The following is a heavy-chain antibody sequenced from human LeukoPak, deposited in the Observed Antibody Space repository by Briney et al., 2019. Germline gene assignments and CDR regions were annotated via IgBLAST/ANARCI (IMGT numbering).Heavy chain of an antibody. Sequence: GGSLRLSCAASGFTFSSYSMNWVRQAPGKGLEWVSSISSSSSYIYYADSVKGRFTISRDNSKNTLYLQMNSLRAEDTAVYYCARLRLNCSGGSCRNYWGQGTLVTVSS. CDR3: ARLRLNCSGGSCRNY. CDR1: GFTFSSYS. J-gene: IGHJ4*02. V-gene: IGHV3-21*01. D-gene: IGHD2-15*01. CDR2: ISSSSSYI.